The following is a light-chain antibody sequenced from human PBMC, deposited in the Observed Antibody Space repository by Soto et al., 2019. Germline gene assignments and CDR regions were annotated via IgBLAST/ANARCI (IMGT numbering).Light chain of an antibody. V-gene: IGKV3-20*01. CDR2: GAS. CDR3: QQYGSSPRT. CDR1: ESVSTN. Sequence: IVLSQSPATLSVSTGERATLSCRASESVSTNLAWYQQKPGQAPRLLIYGASNRDTGIPDRFSGSGSGTDFTLTISRLEPEDFAVYYCQQYGSSPRTFGQGTKVDIK. J-gene: IGKJ1*01.